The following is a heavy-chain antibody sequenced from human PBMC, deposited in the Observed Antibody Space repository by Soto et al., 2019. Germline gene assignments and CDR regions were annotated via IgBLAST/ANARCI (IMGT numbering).Heavy chain of an antibody. Sequence: QVQLVQSGAEVKKPGASVKVSCKVSGYTLTELSMHWVRQAPGKGLEWMGGFDPEDGETIYAQKFQGRVTMTEDTSTDAAYMELSSLRSEDTAVYYCATADTEKYYYYYYMDVWGKGTTVTVAS. CDR2: FDPEDGET. CDR3: ATADTEKYYYYYYMDV. J-gene: IGHJ6*03. V-gene: IGHV1-24*01. CDR1: GYTLTELS.